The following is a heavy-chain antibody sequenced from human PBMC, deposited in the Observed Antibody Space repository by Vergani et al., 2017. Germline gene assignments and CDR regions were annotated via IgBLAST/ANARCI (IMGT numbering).Heavy chain of an antibody. CDR1: GFTFSSYN. D-gene: IGHD2-21*01. CDR2: ISSSSSYI. Sequence: EVQLVESGGGLVKPGGSLRLSCAASGFTFSSYNMNWVRQAPGKGLEWVSSISSSSSYIYFADSVKGRFTISRDNAKNSLFLQMNSLRVEDTAIYYCAKARDPNCKGCDCYSCYYGLDLWGQGTTVTVSS. CDR3: AKARDPNCKGCDCYSCYYGLDL. V-gene: IGHV3-21*04. J-gene: IGHJ6*02.